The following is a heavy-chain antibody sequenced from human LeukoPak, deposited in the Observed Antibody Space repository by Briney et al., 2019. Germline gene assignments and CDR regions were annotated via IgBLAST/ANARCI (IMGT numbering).Heavy chain of an antibody. CDR1: GYTFTSYG. CDR3: ARDLVLDYYDSSGYDGYFDY. D-gene: IGHD3-22*01. J-gene: IGHJ4*02. Sequence: ASVKVSRKASGYTFTSYGISWVRQAPGQGLECMGWISAYNGNTNYAQKLQGRVTMTTDTSTSTAYMELRSLRSDDTAVYYCARDLVLDYYDSSGYDGYFDYWGQGTLVTVSS. V-gene: IGHV1-18*01. CDR2: ISAYNGNT.